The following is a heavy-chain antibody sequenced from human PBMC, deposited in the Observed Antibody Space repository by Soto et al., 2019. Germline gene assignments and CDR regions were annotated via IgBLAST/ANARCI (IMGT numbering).Heavy chain of an antibody. V-gene: IGHV1-69*01. CDR2: IIPIFGTA. CDR1: GGTFSSYA. D-gene: IGHD6-13*01. Sequence: QVQLVQSGAEVKKPGSSVKVSCKASGGTFSSYAISWVRQAPGQGLEWMGGIIPIFGTANYAQKFQGRVTITADESTSTAYMELSSLSSEDTAVSYCARDLQSGSWYDYYGMDVWGHGTTVTVSS. J-gene: IGHJ6*02. CDR3: ARDLQSGSWYDYYGMDV.